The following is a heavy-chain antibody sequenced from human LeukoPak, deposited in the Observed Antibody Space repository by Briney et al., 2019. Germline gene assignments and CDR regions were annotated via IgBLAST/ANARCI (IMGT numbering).Heavy chain of an antibody. CDR3: ARSVNDCSGGSCYGEYFDY. J-gene: IGHJ4*02. Sequence: ASVTVSCKASGYTFTSYAMHWVRQAPGQRLEWMGWINAGNGNTKYSQKFQGRVTITRDTSASTAYMELSSLRSEDTAVYYCARSVNDCSGGSCYGEYFDYWGQGTLVTVSS. CDR1: GYTFTSYA. D-gene: IGHD2-15*01. V-gene: IGHV1-3*01. CDR2: INAGNGNT.